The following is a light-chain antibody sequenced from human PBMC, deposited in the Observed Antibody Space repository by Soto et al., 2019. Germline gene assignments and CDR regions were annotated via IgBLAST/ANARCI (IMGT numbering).Light chain of an antibody. CDR1: SGHSSYA. J-gene: IGLJ3*02. CDR3: QSYDSSLSGGV. V-gene: IGLV4-69*01. CDR2: LNSDGSH. Sequence: QLVLTQSPSASASLGASVKLTCTLSSGHSSYAIAWHQQQPEKGPRYLMKLNSDGSHSKGDGIPDRFSGSSSGAERYLTISSLQSEDEADYYCQSYDSSLSGGVFGGGTKVTVL.